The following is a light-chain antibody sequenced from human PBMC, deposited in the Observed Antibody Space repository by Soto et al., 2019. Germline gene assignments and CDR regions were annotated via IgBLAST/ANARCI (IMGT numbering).Light chain of an antibody. Sequence: DIVMTQSPLSLSVTPGEPASISCRSSQSLLHSNGNTYLEWYLQKPGQSPQLLIYLASNRASGVPDRFSGSGSGTDCTLKISRVEAEDVGVYYCMQASQSVTFGGGTKVEIK. CDR1: QSLLHSNGNTY. V-gene: IGKV2-28*01. CDR2: LAS. CDR3: MQASQSVT. J-gene: IGKJ4*01.